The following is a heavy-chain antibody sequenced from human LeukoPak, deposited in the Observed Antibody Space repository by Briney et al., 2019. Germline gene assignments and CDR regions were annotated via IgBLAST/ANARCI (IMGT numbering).Heavy chain of an antibody. J-gene: IGHJ4*02. CDR3: ARNYDSSGYYYSPFH. CDR1: GFTFSSYA. V-gene: IGHV3-30*04. CDR2: ISYDGSNK. D-gene: IGHD3-22*01. Sequence: QPGRSLRLSCAASGFTFSSYAMHWVRQAPGKGLEWVAVISYDGSNKYYADSVKGRFTISGDNSKNTLYLQMNSLRAEDTTVYYCARNYDSSGYYYSPFHWGQGTLVTVSS.